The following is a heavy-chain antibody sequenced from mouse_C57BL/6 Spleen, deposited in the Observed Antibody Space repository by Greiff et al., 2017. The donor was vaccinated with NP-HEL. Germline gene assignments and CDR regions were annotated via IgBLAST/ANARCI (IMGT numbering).Heavy chain of an antibody. V-gene: IGHV1-55*01. CDR3: ARDSSGYVGFAY. Sequence: QVQLKQPGAELVKPGASVKMSCKASGYTFTSYWITWVKQRPGQGLEWIGDIYPGSGSTNYNEKFKSKATLTVDTSSSTAYMQLSSLTSEDSAVYCCARDSSGYVGFAYWGQGTLVTVSA. J-gene: IGHJ3*01. D-gene: IGHD3-2*02. CDR2: IYPGSGST. CDR1: GYTFTSYW.